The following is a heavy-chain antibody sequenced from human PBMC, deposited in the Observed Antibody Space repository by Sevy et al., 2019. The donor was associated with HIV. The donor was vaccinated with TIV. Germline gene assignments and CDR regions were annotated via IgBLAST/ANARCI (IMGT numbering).Heavy chain of an antibody. J-gene: IGHJ3*02. V-gene: IGHV3-11*01. Sequence: GGSLRLSCAASGFTFSDYYMSWIRQAPGKGLEWVSYISSSGSTIYYADSVKGRFTISRDNAKNSLYLQMNSLRAEETAVYYWAREERGITGTNEDVAHAFDIWGQGTMVTVSS. CDR1: GFTFSDYY. CDR2: ISSSGSTI. D-gene: IGHD1-20*01. CDR3: AREERGITGTNEDVAHAFDI.